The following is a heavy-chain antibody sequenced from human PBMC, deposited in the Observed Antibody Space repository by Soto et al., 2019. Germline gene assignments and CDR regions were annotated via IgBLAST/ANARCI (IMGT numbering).Heavy chain of an antibody. J-gene: IGHJ4*02. CDR2: IILPFGTP. CDR1: GTTFSNFA. CDR3: VRGPDYEGYFDY. Sequence: QVRLVQSGAEVKKTESSVKVSCEASGTTFSNFAIGWVRQAPGQGLEWMGGIILPFGTPNYAQKFQIRVTISADESMTTVYMELRGLRSGDTAVYYCVRGPDYEGYFDYWGQGTLVTVSS. D-gene: IGHD3-22*01. V-gene: IGHV1-69*12.